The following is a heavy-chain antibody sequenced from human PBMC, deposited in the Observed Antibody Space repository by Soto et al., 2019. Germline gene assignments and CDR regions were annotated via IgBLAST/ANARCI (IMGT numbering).Heavy chain of an antibody. V-gene: IGHV1-18*01. D-gene: IGHD3-10*01. J-gene: IGHJ4*02. CDR1: GYSFTNYG. Sequence: QVPLVQSGDEVKKPGASVKVSCKTSGYSFTNYGISWVRQAPGQGLECMGWISPYSGNTNHAQKFQGRVTLTTDTSTSTAYLEVRSLTSYQTAVYYCARDWSYPRGGIDYWGQGNLVTVSS. CDR2: ISPYSGNT. CDR3: ARDWSYPRGGIDY.